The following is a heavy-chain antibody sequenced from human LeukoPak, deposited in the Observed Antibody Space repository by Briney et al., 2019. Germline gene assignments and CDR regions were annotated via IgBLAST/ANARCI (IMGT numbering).Heavy chain of an antibody. V-gene: IGHV3-21*01. D-gene: IGHD6-19*01. CDR2: ISSSSSYI. CDR3: ARTNSSVWLADYYYYYGMDV. CDR1: GFTFSSYS. Sequence: GGSLRLSCAASGFTFSSYSMNWVCQAPGKGLEWVSSISSSSSYIYYADSVKGRFTISRDNAKNSLYLQMNSLRAEDTAVYYCARTNSSVWLADYYYYYGMDVWGQGTTVTVSS. J-gene: IGHJ6*02.